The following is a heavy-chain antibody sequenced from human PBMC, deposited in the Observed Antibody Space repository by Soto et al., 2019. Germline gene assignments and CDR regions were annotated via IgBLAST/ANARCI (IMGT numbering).Heavy chain of an antibody. CDR1: GGSISSYY. J-gene: IGHJ5*02. CDR3: ARQNYDFWSGPTWGPNWFDP. V-gene: IGHV4-59*08. Sequence: LSLTCTVSGGSISSYYWSWIRQPPGKGLEWIGYIYYSGSTNYNPSLKSRVTISVDTSKNQFSLKLSSVTAADTAVYYCARQNYDFWSGPTWGPNWFDPWGQGTLVTVSS. CDR2: IYYSGST. D-gene: IGHD3-3*01.